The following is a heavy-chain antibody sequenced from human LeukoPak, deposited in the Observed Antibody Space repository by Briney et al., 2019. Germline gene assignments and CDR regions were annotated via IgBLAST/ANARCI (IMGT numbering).Heavy chain of an antibody. CDR1: GFTFSSYS. V-gene: IGHV3-48*01. Sequence: PGGSLRLSCAASGFTFSSYSMNWVRQAPGKGLEWVSYISSSSSTIYYADSVKGRFTISRDNAKNALYLQMNSLRAEDTAVYYCARDGSRDWFDPWGQGTLVTVSS. CDR3: ARDGSRDWFDP. J-gene: IGHJ5*02. CDR2: ISSSSSTI.